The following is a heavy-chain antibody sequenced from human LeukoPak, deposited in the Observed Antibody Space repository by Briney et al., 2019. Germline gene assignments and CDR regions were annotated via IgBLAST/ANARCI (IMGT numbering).Heavy chain of an antibody. Sequence: PSETLSLTCTVSGGSISNSAYYWGWIRQPPGRGREWIGSIYYSRNTYYNPSLKSRVIISVDTSKNQFSLKLSSVTAADTAVYYCARRPNWNFEYYFDYWGQGTLVTVSS. CDR2: IYYSRNT. CDR3: ARRPNWNFEYYFDY. J-gene: IGHJ4*02. V-gene: IGHV4-39*01. CDR1: GGSISNSAYY. D-gene: IGHD1-7*01.